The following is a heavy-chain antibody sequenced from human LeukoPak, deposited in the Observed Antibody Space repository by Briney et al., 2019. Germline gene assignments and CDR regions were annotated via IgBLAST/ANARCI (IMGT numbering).Heavy chain of an antibody. CDR1: GGTFSSYA. CDR3: ARNTIFGVVIRLHYYYMDV. J-gene: IGHJ6*03. V-gene: IGHV1-69*13. D-gene: IGHD3-3*01. Sequence: PVKVSCKASGGTFSSYAISWVRQAPGQGLEWMGGIIPIFGTANYAQKFQGRVTITADESTSTAYMELSSLRSEDTAVYYCARNTIFGVVIRLHYYYMDVWGKGTTVTVSS. CDR2: IIPIFGTA.